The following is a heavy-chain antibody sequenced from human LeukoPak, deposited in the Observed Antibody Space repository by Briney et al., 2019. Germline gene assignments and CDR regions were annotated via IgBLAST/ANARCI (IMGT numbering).Heavy chain of an antibody. CDR3: AWGLQWPEFDY. J-gene: IGHJ4*02. Sequence: PSETLSLTCTVSGGSISSSNWWSWVRQPPGKGLEWIGEIYRSGSINYNPSLKSRVTISIDTSKNQFSLKLSSVTAADTAVYYCAWGLQWPEFDYWGQGTLVTVSS. D-gene: IGHD6-19*01. V-gene: IGHV4-4*02. CDR2: IYRSGSI. CDR1: GGSISSSNW.